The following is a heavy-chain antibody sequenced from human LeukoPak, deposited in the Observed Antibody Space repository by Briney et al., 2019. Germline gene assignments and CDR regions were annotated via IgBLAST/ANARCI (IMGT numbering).Heavy chain of an antibody. J-gene: IGHJ4*02. CDR3: AGLGYCSGGSCYYFDY. D-gene: IGHD2-15*01. V-gene: IGHV4-4*02. CDR2: IYHSGST. CDR1: GGSISSSTW. Sequence: SGTLSLTCAVSGGSISSSTWWSCVRQPPGKGLEWVVEIYHSGSTNYNPSLKSRVTISVDKSKNQFSLKLSSVAAADTAVYYCAGLGYCSGGSCYYFDYWGQGTLVTVSS.